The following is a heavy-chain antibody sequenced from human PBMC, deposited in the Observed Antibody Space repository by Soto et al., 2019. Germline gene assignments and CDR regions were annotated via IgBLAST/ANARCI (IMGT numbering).Heavy chain of an antibody. Sequence: EVQLVESGGGLVKPGGSLRLSCAASGFTFSSYSMNWVRQAPGKGLEWVSSISSSSSYIYYADSVKGRFTISRDNAKNSLYLQMNSLRAEDTAVYYCARVQNYYDSSGYYYGYWGQGTLVTVSS. CDR3: ARVQNYYDSSGYYYGY. CDR1: GFTFSSYS. V-gene: IGHV3-21*01. J-gene: IGHJ4*02. CDR2: ISSSSSYI. D-gene: IGHD3-22*01.